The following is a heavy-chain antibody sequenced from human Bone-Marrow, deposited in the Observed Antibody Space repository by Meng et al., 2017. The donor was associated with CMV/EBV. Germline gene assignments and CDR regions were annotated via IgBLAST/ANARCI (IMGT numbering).Heavy chain of an antibody. CDR2: IHPGDSDT. CDR1: GYSFASHW. D-gene: IGHD3-10*01. V-gene: IGHV5-51*01. CDR3: ARLRTSITHAFDI. J-gene: IGHJ3*02. Sequence: GGSLRLSCKASGYSFASHWIGWVRQMPGKGLEWMGIIHPGDSDTRYRPPFQGQVTISADKSISTAYLQWSSLKASDTAMYYCARLRTSITHAFDIWGQGTMVTVSS.